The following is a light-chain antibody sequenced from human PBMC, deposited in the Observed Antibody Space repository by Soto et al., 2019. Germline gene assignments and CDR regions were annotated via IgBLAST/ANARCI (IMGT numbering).Light chain of an antibody. Sequence: DIVMTQSPLSLPVTPGEPASISCRSSESLLHSNGYNYLDWYLQKPGQSPQFLIFLGSNRASGVPDRFSGSGSGTDVTLKISRVEAEDVGVYYCMQALQTPWTFGQGTKVDIK. J-gene: IGKJ1*01. V-gene: IGKV2-28*01. CDR1: ESLLHSNGYNY. CDR2: LGS. CDR3: MQALQTPWT.